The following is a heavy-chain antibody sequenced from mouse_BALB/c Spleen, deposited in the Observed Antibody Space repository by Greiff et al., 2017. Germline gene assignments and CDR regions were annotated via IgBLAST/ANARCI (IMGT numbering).Heavy chain of an antibody. D-gene: IGHD2-1*01. J-gene: IGHJ4*01. V-gene: IGHV1S81*02. Sequence: QVQLQQPGAELVKPGASVKLSCKASGYTFTSYYMYWVKQRPGQGLEWIGGINPSNGGTNFNEKFKSKATLTVDKSSSTAYMQLSSLTSEDSAVYYCIRDGKGAMDYWGQGTSVTVSS. CDR3: IRDGKGAMDY. CDR1: GYTFTSYY. CDR2: INPSNGGT.